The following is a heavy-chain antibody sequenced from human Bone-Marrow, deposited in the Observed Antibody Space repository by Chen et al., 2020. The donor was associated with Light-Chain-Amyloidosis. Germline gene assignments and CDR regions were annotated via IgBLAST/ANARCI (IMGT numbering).Heavy chain of an antibody. D-gene: IGHD5-12*01. J-gene: IGHJ4*02. CDR3: ARRRDGYNFDY. CDR1: GYTFPNYW. V-gene: IGHV5-51*01. Sequence: EVQLEQSGPEVEKPGESLKMPCKGSGYTFPNYWIGWVRQMPGKGLEWMGVIYPDDSDARYSPSFEGQVTISADKSITTAYLQWRSLKASDTAMYYCARRRDGYNFDYWGQGTLVTVSS. CDR2: IYPDDSDA.